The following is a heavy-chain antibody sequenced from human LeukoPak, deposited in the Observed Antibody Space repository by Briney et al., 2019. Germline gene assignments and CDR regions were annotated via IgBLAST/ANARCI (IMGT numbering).Heavy chain of an antibody. J-gene: IGHJ2*01. V-gene: IGHV4-34*01. Sequence: SETLSLTCAVYGGSFSGYYWSWIRQPPGKGLEWIGEINHSGSTNYNPSLKSRVTISVDTSKNQFSLKLGSVTAADTAVYYCARGPRRYIAVVPAAREWYFDLWGRGTLVTVSS. CDR3: ARGPRRYIAVVPAAREWYFDL. CDR2: INHSGST. D-gene: IGHD2-2*01. CDR1: GGSFSGYY.